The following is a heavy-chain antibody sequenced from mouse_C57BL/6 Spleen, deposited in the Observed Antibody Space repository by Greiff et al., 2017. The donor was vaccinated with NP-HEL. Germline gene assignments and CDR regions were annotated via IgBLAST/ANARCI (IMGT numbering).Heavy chain of an antibody. J-gene: IGHJ4*01. D-gene: IGHD1-1*01. V-gene: IGHV5-12*01. CDR3: ARVLGYYGSSYPYYAMDY. Sequence: EVMLVESGGGLVQPGGSLKLSCAASGFTFSDYYMYWVRQTPEKRLEWVAYISNGGGSTYYPDTVKGRFTISRDHAKNTLYLQMSRLKSEDTAMYYCARVLGYYGSSYPYYAMDYWGQGTSVTVSS. CDR2: ISNGGGST. CDR1: GFTFSDYY.